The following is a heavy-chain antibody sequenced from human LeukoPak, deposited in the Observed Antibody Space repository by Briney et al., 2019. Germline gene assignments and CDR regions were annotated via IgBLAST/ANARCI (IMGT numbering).Heavy chain of an antibody. V-gene: IGHV3-53*01. CDR3: ARARYGDPNFDY. CDR2: IYICGSK. J-gene: IGHJ4*02. D-gene: IGHD4-17*01. Sequence: SVIYICGSKYYAPSVEGGFTISRDKYKKKVYVQMKSLRAEDTAVYYCARARYGDPNFDYWGQGTLVTVSS.